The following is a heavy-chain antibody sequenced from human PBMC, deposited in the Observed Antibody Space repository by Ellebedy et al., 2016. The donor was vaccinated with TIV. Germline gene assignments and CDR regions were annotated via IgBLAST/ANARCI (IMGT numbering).Heavy chain of an antibody. J-gene: IGHJ4*02. CDR2: TYYRSRWYT. Sequence: SQTLSLTCAISGDSVSGNSAVWNWIRQSPSRGLEWLGRTYYRSRWYTDYAVSVKSRITITSDTSKNQFSLQLNSMTPEDTAVYYCARGFIQWLLPIGFDYWGQGALVTVSS. CDR3: ARGFIQWLLPIGFDY. CDR1: GDSVSGNSAV. D-gene: IGHD6-19*01. V-gene: IGHV6-1*01.